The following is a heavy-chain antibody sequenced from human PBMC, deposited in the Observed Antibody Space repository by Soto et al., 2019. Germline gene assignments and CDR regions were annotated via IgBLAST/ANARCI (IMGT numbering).Heavy chain of an antibody. D-gene: IGHD6-13*01. CDR3: ARLSVLGDSSSPFDY. CDR1: GGSISGYY. CDR2: IYYSGTT. J-gene: IGHJ4*02. V-gene: IGHV4-59*08. Sequence: QVQLQESGPGLVKPSETLSLTCTVSGGSISGYYWSWIRQPPGKGLECIGYIYYSGTTNYNPSLRSRVTISVDTPNNQFSLRLSSVTAADTAVYYCARLSVLGDSSSPFDYWGQGTLVTVSS.